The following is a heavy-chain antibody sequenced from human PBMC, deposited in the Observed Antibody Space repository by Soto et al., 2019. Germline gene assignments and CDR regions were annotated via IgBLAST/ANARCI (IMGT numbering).Heavy chain of an antibody. Sequence: QLQLVQSGAEVKKPGASVKLSCRTSGYTFTHYYIHWVRQAPGQGLEWLAIINPASGSTNYAQDFQGRVTLTMDTSTTTVYMELSGLRAEDTAIFYCARDLAAGDYWGQGTLVTVSS. CDR3: ARDLAAGDY. J-gene: IGHJ4*02. CDR2: INPASGST. CDR1: GYTFTHYY. D-gene: IGHD6-13*01. V-gene: IGHV1-46*01.